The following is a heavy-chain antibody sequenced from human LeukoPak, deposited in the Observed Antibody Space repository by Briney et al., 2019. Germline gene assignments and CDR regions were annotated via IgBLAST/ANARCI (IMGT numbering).Heavy chain of an antibody. V-gene: IGHV3-43D*03. J-gene: IGHJ6*03. CDR3: TKGGGGEYYYYYMDV. Sequence: HPGGSLRLSCEASGFTFDDYAMHWVRQAPGKSLEWVSLITWDGGTAYYADSVKGRFTISRDNIKKSLYLQMHSLRAEDTGLYYCTKGGGGEYYYYYMDVWGKGTTVTVSS. CDR1: GFTFDDYA. D-gene: IGHD2-15*01. CDR2: ITWDGGTA.